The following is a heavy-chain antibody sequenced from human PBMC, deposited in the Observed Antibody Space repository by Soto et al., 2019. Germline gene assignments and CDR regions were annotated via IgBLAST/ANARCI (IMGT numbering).Heavy chain of an antibody. D-gene: IGHD6-13*01. V-gene: IGHV1-18*01. Sequence: ASVKVSCKASGYTFTSYGISRVRQAPGQGLEWMGWISAYNGNTNYAQKLQGRVTMTTDTSTSTAYMELRSLRSDDTAVYYCARVGLYSSSWFTHDYWGQGTLVTVSS. J-gene: IGHJ4*02. CDR3: ARVGLYSSSWFTHDY. CDR1: GYTFTSYG. CDR2: ISAYNGNT.